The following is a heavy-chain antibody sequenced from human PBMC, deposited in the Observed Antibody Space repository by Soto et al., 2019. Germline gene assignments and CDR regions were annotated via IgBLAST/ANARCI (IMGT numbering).Heavy chain of an antibody. CDR1: GFTVSSNY. CDR2: FYSGGST. J-gene: IGHJ4*02. V-gene: IGHV3-66*01. D-gene: IGHD3-22*01. CDR3: AKDYYYDSSGYVFDY. Sequence: GGSLRLSCAASGFTVSSNYMNWVRQAPGKGLEWVSVFYSGGSTYYADSVKGRFTISRGNSKNTLYLQMNSLRAEDTAVYYCAKDYYYDSSGYVFDYWGQGTLVTVSS.